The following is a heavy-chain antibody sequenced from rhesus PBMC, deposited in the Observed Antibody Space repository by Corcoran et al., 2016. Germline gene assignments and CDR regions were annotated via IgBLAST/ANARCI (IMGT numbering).Heavy chain of an antibody. CDR2: IYGSGSST. V-gene: IGHV4-169*02. CDR1: GGSLSSSY. Sequence: QLQLQESGPGLVKPSETLSVTCAVSGGSLSSSYWSLTRQAPGKGPEWIGYIYGSGSSTNYNPSLKSRVTLSVDTSKNQLSLKLSSVTAADTAVYYCARDRLLDVWGPGVLVTVSS. CDR3: ARDRLLDV. D-gene: IGHD3-9*01. J-gene: IGHJ5-1*01.